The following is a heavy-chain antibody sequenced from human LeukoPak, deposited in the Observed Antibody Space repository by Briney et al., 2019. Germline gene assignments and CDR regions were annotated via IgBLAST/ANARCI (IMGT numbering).Heavy chain of an antibody. D-gene: IGHD3-22*01. CDR1: GFTFSSYW. CDR2: IKQGGSEK. CDR3: ARAADDSSGYYYNY. V-gene: IGHV3-7*01. J-gene: IGHJ4*02. Sequence: PGGSLRLSCAASGFTFSSYWMSWVRQAPGKGLEWVANIKQGGSEKYYVDSVKGRFTISRDNAKNSLYLQMNSLRAEETAVYYCARAADDSSGYYYNYWGQGTLVTVSS.